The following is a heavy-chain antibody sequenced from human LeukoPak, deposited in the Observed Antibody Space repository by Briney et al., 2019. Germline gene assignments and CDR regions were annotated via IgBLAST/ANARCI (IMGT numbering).Heavy chain of an antibody. V-gene: IGHV1-2*02. CDR2: VNPNSGGT. D-gene: IGHD2-2*01. Sequence: ASVQVSCKASGYTLTGYYMHWVRQAPGQGLEWVGWVNPNSGGTNYAQKFQGRVTMTRDTSISTAYMELSRLRSDDTAIYYCARIHCSSTSCYFFDYWGQGTLVTVSS. CDR3: ARIHCSSTSCYFFDY. J-gene: IGHJ4*02. CDR1: GYTLTGYY.